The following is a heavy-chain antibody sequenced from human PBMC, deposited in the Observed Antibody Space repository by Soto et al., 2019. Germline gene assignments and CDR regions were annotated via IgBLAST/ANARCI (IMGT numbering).Heavy chain of an antibody. CDR2: ISDDSSYI. D-gene: IGHD3-22*01. J-gene: IGHJ4*02. CDR1: GFMFSAYT. CDR3: ATPYYFTH. Sequence: GGSLRLSCAASGFMFSAYTMNWVRQAPGKGLEWLSSISDDSSYIDYADSLRGRFTVSRDNARNSLYLQIDSLGVEDTAVYYCATPYYFTHWGPGTLVTVSS. V-gene: IGHV3-21*06.